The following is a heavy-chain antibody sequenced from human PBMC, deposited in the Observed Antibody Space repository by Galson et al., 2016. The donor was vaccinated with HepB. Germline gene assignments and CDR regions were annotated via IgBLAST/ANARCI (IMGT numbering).Heavy chain of an antibody. V-gene: IGHV3-33*01. J-gene: IGHJ4*02. D-gene: IGHD2-21*02. CDR1: GFTFSRFG. Sequence: SLRLSCAASGFTFSRFGMHWVRQAPGKGLESVAVIWFDGRDAYYGDSVKGRFTISKDNSNNMLYLQMNSLRVEDTAGYYCARDLWGDCRATTCSHLDSWGQGTLVTVSS. CDR2: IWFDGRDA. CDR3: ARDLWGDCRATTCSHLDS.